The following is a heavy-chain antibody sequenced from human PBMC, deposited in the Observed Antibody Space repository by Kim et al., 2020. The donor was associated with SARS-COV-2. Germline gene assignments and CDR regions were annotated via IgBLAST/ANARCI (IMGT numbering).Heavy chain of an antibody. J-gene: IGHJ3*01. Sequence: GGSLRLSCTASGFTFSDYEMNWVRQAPGKGLEWVSYISSSGFTIYYADSAKGRFTIFRDNAKNSLFLQMNSLRAEDTAVYYCARDSSGWSNTAFDVWGQGTIVTASS. CDR2: ISSSGFTI. CDR3: ARDSSGWSNTAFDV. V-gene: IGHV3-48*03. D-gene: IGHD6-19*01. CDR1: GFTFSDYE.